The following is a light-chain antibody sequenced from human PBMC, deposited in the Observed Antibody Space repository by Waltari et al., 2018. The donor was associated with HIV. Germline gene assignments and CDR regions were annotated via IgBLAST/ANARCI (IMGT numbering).Light chain of an antibody. V-gene: IGLV1-40*01. J-gene: IGLJ2*01. Sequence: QSVLTQPPSVSGAPGQRVTNSCTGGRPNIGADYDVHRYQQIPGTAPKLLISGNKNRPSGVPDRFSASKSGASASLAITGLQAEDEADYFCQSYDRSLSASVVFGGGTKLTVL. CDR1: RPNIGADYD. CDR3: QSYDRSLSASVV. CDR2: GNK.